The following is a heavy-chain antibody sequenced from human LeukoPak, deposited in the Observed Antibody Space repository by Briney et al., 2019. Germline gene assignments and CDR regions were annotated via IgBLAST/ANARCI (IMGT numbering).Heavy chain of an antibody. Sequence: GGSLRLSCAASGFTFSNYALTWVRQAPGKGLEWVSAISGSGGSTYYADSVKGRFTISRDNSKNTLYLQMNSLRAEDTAVYYCAREKNWNDYYYYGMDVWGQGTTVTVSS. V-gene: IGHV3-23*01. J-gene: IGHJ6*02. CDR1: GFTFSNYA. D-gene: IGHD1-1*01. CDR2: ISGSGGST. CDR3: AREKNWNDYYYYGMDV.